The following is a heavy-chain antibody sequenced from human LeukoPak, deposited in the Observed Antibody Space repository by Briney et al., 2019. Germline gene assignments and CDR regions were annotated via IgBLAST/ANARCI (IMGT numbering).Heavy chain of an antibody. V-gene: IGHV4-39*07. CDR1: GGSISSGSYY. CDR2: IYHSGST. D-gene: IGHD3-3*01. CDR3: ARTGLTLEYFDY. J-gene: IGHJ4*02. Sequence: KPSQTLSLTCTVSGGSISSGSYYWGWIRQPPGKGLEWIGSIYHSGSTYYNPSLKSRVTISVDTSKNQFSLKLSSVTAADTAVYYCARTGLTLEYFDYWGQGTLVTVSS.